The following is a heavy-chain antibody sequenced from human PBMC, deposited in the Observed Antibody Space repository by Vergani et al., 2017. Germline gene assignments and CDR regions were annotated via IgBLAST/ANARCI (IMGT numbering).Heavy chain of an antibody. CDR3: ARANLNAEYQLLSFFDY. CDR1: GFTLSSHA. J-gene: IGHJ4*02. D-gene: IGHD2-2*01. V-gene: IGHV3-30*19. CDR2: TSYDGSNK. Sequence: QVQLEESGGGVVQPGRSLRLSCAGSGFTLSSHAMHWVRQAPGKGLEWVAVTSYDGSNKYYADSVKGRFTISRDNSKNTLYLQMNSLRAEDTAVYYCARANLNAEYQLLSFFDYWGQGTLVTVSS.